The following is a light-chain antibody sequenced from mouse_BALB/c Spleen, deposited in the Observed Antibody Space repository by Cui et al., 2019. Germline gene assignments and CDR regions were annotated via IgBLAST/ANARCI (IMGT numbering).Light chain of an antibody. V-gene: IGKV6-23*01. CDR1: KDGGTG. Sequence: DIVITQSHKLMSTSVGDRVSITCKTGKDGGTGVAWYQQKPGQSPKLLIYWTSTLHTGVPDRFTGSGSGTDFTLTISNVQSEDLADYFCQQYSSYPCTFGGGTKLEIK. CDR2: WTS. CDR3: QQYSSYPCT. J-gene: IGKJ2*01.